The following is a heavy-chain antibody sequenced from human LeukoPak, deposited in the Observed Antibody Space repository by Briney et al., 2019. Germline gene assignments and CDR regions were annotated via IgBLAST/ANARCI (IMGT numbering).Heavy chain of an antibody. CDR2: IHHSGST. CDR1: GGSITDGTFY. V-gene: IGHV4-39*07. D-gene: IGHD5/OR15-5a*01. J-gene: IGHJ5*02. Sequence: SETLSLTCIVSGGSITDGTFYWGWTRQSPGKGLEWIGTIHHSGSTFYNPSLQSRVTISVDTSKNQFSLKLSSVTAADTAVYYCARAGILSTGAYFAPGGQEPLVPVSS. CDR3: ARAGILSTGAYFAP.